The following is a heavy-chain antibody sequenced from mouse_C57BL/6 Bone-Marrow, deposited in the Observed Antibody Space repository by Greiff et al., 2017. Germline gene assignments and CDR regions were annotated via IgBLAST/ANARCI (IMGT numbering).Heavy chain of an antibody. D-gene: IGHD2-5*01. CDR2: IRNKANNHAT. J-gene: IGHJ4*01. CDR1: GFTFSDAW. CDR3: TAYYSNYVRAMDY. Sequence: EVKLMESGGGLVQPGGSMKLSCAASGFTFSDAWMDWVRQSPEKGLEWVAEIRNKANNHATYYAESVKGRFTISRDDSKSSVYLQVNSLRAEDTGIYYCTAYYSNYVRAMDYWGQGTSVTVSS. V-gene: IGHV6-6*01.